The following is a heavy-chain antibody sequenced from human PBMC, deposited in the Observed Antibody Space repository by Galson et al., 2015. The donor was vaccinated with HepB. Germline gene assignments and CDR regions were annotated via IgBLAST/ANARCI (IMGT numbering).Heavy chain of an antibody. D-gene: IGHD3-3*01. CDR2: IYYSGST. CDR3: ARHGGTESGYYTYYYYYYYMDV. Sequence: LSLTCTVSGGSISSGDYYWSWIRQPPGKGLEWIGYIYYSGSTYYNPSLKSRVTISVDTSKNQFSLKLSSVTAADMAVYYCARHGGTESGYYTYYYYYYYMDVWGKGTTVTVSS. V-gene: IGHV4-30-4*01. J-gene: IGHJ6*03. CDR1: GGSISSGDYY.